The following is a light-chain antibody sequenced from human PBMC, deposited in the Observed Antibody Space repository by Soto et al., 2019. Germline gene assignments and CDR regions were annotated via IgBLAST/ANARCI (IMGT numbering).Light chain of an antibody. CDR1: QTISNW. CDR2: DAS. CDR3: HQTFSTRSWT. J-gene: IGKJ1*01. Sequence: IQMTQSPSTLSASVGDRVTISCRASQTISNWLAWYQQKPGKAPKLLIYDASSLQSGVPSRFSGSGSGTDFTLTISCLQSEDFATYYCHQTFSTRSWTFGQGTKVDIK. V-gene: IGKV1-5*01.